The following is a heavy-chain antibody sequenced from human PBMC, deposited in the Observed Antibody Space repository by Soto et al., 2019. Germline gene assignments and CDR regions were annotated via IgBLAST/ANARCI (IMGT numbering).Heavy chain of an antibody. Sequence: QVQLVQSGAEVKKPGASVKVSCKASGYTFTSYYMHWVRQAPGQGLEWMGIINPSGGSTSYAQKFQVRVAMTRDTSTSTVYMELSSLRSEETAVYYCARFCCGSYTFDYWGQGTLVTVSS. CDR1: GYTFTSYY. CDR2: INPSGGST. J-gene: IGHJ4*02. CDR3: ARFCCGSYTFDY. D-gene: IGHD1-26*01. V-gene: IGHV1-46*01.